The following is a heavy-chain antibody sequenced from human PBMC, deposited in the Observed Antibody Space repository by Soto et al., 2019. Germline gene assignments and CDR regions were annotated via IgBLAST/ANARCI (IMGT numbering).Heavy chain of an antibody. V-gene: IGHV1-18*01. CDR3: AREGRGYEDY. D-gene: IGHD5-12*01. J-gene: IGHJ4*02. CDR2: ISANNGNT. CDR1: GYTFTTYG. Sequence: QVQLVQSGAEVKKPGASVKVSGKTSGYTFTTYGIIWVRQAPGQGFEWMGWISANNGNTNHAQKFRGRISMTTDTSTSTAYMEVRSLRSDDTAVYYCAREGRGYEDYWGQGTLVIVSS.